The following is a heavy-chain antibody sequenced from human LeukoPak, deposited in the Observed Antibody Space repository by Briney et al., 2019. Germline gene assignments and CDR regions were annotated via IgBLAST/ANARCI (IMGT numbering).Heavy chain of an antibody. CDR2: INGDGRRT. V-gene: IGHV3-74*01. D-gene: IGHD5-24*01. Sequence: GGSLRLSCAASGFTFISCWIHWGRQAPGKGLMWVSSINGDGRRTNYADSVKGRFTISRDNAKNTLYLQMNSLRAEDTAVYYCARDWDAYNSDCWGQGTLVTVSS. CDR3: ARDWDAYNSDC. CDR1: GFTFISCW. J-gene: IGHJ4*02.